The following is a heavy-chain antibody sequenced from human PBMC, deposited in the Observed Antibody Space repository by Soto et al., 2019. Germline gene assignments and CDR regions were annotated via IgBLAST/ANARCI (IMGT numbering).Heavy chain of an antibody. CDR2: IIPIFGTA. D-gene: IGHD3-22*01. CDR3: AGTPHYYDSSGSMGGPCDY. Sequence: QVQLVQSGAEVKKPGSSVKVSCKASGGTFSSYAISWVRQAPGQGLEWMGGIIPIFGTANYAQKFQGRVTITADESTSTAYMELSSLRSEDTAVYYCAGTPHYYDSSGSMGGPCDYWGQGTLVTVSS. CDR1: GGTFSSYA. J-gene: IGHJ4*02. V-gene: IGHV1-69*01.